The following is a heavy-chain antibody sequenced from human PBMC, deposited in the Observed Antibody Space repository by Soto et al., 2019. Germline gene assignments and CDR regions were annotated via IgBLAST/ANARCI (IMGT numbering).Heavy chain of an antibody. D-gene: IGHD2-2*02. CDR3: ARDPYCSSTSCYRSHFDY. CDR2: ISAYNGNT. Sequence: PSVKVSCKASGYTFTSYGISWVRQAPGQGLEWMGWISAYNGNTNYAQKLQGRVTMTTDTSTSTAYMELRSLRSDDTAVYYCARDPYCSSTSCYRSHFDYWGQGTLVTVSS. V-gene: IGHV1-18*01. CDR1: GYTFTSYG. J-gene: IGHJ4*02.